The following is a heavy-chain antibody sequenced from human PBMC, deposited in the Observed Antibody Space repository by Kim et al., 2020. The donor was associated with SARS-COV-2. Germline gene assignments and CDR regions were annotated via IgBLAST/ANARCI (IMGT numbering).Heavy chain of an antibody. D-gene: IGHD1-1*01. J-gene: IGHJ5*02. CDR3: ASLPDDLFSRENNWFDP. CDR2: IYYSGST. CDR1: GGSISSSSYY. Sequence: SETLSLTCTVSGGSISSSSYYWGWIRQPPGKGLEWIGSIYYSGSTYYNPSLKSRVTISVDTSKNQFSLKLSSVTAADTAVYYCASLPDDLFSRENNWFDPWGQGTLVTVSS. V-gene: IGHV4-39*01.